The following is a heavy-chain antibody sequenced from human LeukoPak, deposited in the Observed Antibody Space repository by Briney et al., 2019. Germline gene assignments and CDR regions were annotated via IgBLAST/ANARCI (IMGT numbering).Heavy chain of an antibody. Sequence: GGSLRLSCAASGFTFSTSGMHWVRQAPGKGLEWVAVKWFDGSNKHYADSVKGRFTISRDNSENTLYLQMNSLRAEDTAVYYCARDPSYCSSTSCYVGSPLYYYYPMDVWGQGTTVTVSS. CDR2: KWFDGSNK. D-gene: IGHD2-2*01. CDR1: GFTFSTSG. CDR3: ARDPSYCSSTSCYVGSPLYYYYPMDV. J-gene: IGHJ6*02. V-gene: IGHV3-33*01.